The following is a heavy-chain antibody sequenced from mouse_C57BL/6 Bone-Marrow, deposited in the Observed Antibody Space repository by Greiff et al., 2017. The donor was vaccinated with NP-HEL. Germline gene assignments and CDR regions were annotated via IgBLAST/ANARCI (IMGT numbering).Heavy chain of an antibody. CDR2: IYPGSGST. Sequence: QVQLQQSGAELVKPGASVKMSCKASGYTFTSYWITWVKQRPGQGLEWIGDIYPGSGSTNYNEKFKSKATLTVDTSSSTAYMQLSSLTSEDSAVYYCVKTGGYWYYFDYWGQGTTLTVSS. J-gene: IGHJ2*01. CDR3: VKTGGYWYYFDY. CDR1: GYTFTSYW. D-gene: IGHD2-3*01. V-gene: IGHV1-55*01.